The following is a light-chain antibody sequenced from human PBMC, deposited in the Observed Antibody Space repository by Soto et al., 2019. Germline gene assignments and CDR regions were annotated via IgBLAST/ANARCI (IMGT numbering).Light chain of an antibody. V-gene: IGKV1-9*01. CDR3: QQFNTYPRT. CDR2: AAS. J-gene: IGKJ1*01. Sequence: DIQLTQSPSFLSASVGDRVTITCRASQGINNFLAWYQQKPGKAPKLLIFAASTLQSGVPSRFSGSGSGTDFSLTISSLQPEAFAIYYCQQFNTYPRTFGQGTTVELK. CDR1: QGINNF.